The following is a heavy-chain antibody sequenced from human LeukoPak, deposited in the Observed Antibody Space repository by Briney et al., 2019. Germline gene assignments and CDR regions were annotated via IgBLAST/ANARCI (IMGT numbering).Heavy chain of an antibody. CDR3: ARHSSGYSDAFDI. V-gene: IGHV4-59*01. Sequence: SETLSLTCSVSGGSISSYYWSWIRQPPGKGLEWIGYIYYSGSTNYNPSLKSRVTISVDTSKNQFSLKLSSVTAADTAVYYCARHSSGYSDAFDIWGQGTMVTVSS. CDR1: GGSISSYY. CDR2: IYYSGST. D-gene: IGHD3-22*01. J-gene: IGHJ3*02.